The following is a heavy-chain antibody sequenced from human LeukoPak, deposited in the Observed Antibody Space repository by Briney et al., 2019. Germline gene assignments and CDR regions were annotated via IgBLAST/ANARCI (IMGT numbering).Heavy chain of an antibody. CDR1: GFTFSNYW. J-gene: IGHJ4*02. D-gene: IGHD6-6*01. V-gene: IGHV3-74*01. CDR3: AKALGIAARDYFDY. Sequence: PGGSLRLSCAASGFTFSNYWMHWVRQAPGKGLVWVSRINIDGSSTNNADSVKGRFTISRDNSKDTLYLQMNSLRAEDTAVYYCAKALGIAARDYFDYWGQGTLVTVSS. CDR2: INIDGSST.